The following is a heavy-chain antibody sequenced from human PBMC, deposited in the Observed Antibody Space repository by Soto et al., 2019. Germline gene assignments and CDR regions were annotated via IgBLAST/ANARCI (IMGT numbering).Heavy chain of an antibody. V-gene: IGHV3-74*01. CDR1: GFTFSSYW. Sequence: EVQLVESGGGLVQPGGSLRLSCVASGFTFSSYWMHWVRQAPGKGLVWVSSISNDGSSTSYADPVKGRFTISRDNAKNTLYLQINSLRAEDTAVYYCARLPNKSPQNWGQGTLVIVSP. J-gene: IGHJ1*01. CDR3: ARLPNKSPQN. CDR2: ISNDGSST.